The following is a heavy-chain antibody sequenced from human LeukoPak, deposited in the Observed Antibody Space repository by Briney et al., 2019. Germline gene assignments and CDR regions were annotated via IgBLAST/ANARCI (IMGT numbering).Heavy chain of an antibody. J-gene: IGHJ4*02. CDR2: IIPIFGTA. CDR1: GGTFSSYA. D-gene: IGHD3-16*01. Sequence: ASVEVSCKASGGTFSSYAISWVRQAPGQGLEWMGGIIPIFGTANYAQKLQGRVTITADKSTSTAYMELSSLRSEDTAVYYCARDLGGGAFDYWGQGTLVTVSS. V-gene: IGHV1-69*06. CDR3: ARDLGGGAFDY.